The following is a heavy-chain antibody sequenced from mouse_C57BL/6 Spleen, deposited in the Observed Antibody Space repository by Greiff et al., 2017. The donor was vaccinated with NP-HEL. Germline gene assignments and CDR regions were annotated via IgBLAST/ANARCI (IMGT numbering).Heavy chain of an antibody. CDR1: GFSLTSYG. J-gene: IGHJ3*01. CDR3: ARGDYYGSSPLAY. CDR2: IWSGGST. V-gene: IGHV2-2*01. D-gene: IGHD1-1*01. Sequence: VKLQQSGPGLVQPSQSLSITCTVSGFSLTSYGVHWVRQSPGKGLEWLGVIWSGGSTDYNAAFISRLSISKDNSKSQVFFKMNSLQADDTAIYYCARGDYYGSSPLAYWGQGTLVTVSA.